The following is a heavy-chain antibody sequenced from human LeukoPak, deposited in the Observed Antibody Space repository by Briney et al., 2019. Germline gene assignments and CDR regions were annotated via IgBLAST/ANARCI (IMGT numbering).Heavy chain of an antibody. CDR1: GVSISSYS. CDR3: ARGTKQSSGYYYYYGMDV. D-gene: IGHD3-22*01. Sequence: SETLSLTCAASGVSISSYSRSWIRQPPGKGLEWIGYIYCSGSTNYNPSLKSRVTISVDTSKNQFSLKLSSVTAADTAVYYCARGTKQSSGYYYYYGMDVWGQGTTVTVSS. V-gene: IGHV4-59*01. J-gene: IGHJ6*02. CDR2: IYCSGST.